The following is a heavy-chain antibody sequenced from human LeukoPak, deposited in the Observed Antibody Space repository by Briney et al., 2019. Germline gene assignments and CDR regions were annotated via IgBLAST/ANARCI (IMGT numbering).Heavy chain of an antibody. V-gene: IGHV1-24*01. CDR3: AAAGSVTTPFYYYYGMDV. D-gene: IGHD4-17*01. CDR1: GYTLTELS. J-gene: IGHJ6*02. CDR2: FDPEDGET. Sequence: ASVKVSCKVSGYTLTELSMHWVRQAPGKGLEWMGGFDPEDGETIYAQKFQGRVTMTEDTSTDTAYMELSNLRSEDTAVYYCAAAGSVTTPFYYYYGMDVWGQGTTVTVSS.